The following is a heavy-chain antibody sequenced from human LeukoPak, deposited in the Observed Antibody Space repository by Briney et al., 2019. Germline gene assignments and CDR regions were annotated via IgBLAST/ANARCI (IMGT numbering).Heavy chain of an antibody. CDR2: IYPGDSDT. CDR3: ARQVEGSTVSGLEY. CDR1: GYSFTIYW. J-gene: IGHJ4*02. Sequence: GESLKISCKGSGYSFTIYWIGWVRQMLGKGLEWMGIIYPGDSDTRYSPSFQGQVSISADRSISTAYVQWSSLKASDTAIYYCARQVEGSTVSGLEYWGQGTLVTVSS. D-gene: IGHD2-2*01. V-gene: IGHV5-51*01.